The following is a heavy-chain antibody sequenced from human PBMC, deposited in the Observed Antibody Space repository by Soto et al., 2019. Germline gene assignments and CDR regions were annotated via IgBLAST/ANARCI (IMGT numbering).Heavy chain of an antibody. CDR2: IYPGDSDI. J-gene: IGHJ4*02. D-gene: IGHD3-10*02. Sequence: GEALKISCKYPVPRFPNGWFGWVPQVPGKGLEWMGNIYPGDSDIKYSPSIDGQVTISADKYSSTAFFESRSLRDSDSATYYCARQDVQGPFDYWCQGTRVTVSS. CDR1: VPRFPNGW. CDR3: ARQDVQGPFDY. V-gene: IGHV5-51*01.